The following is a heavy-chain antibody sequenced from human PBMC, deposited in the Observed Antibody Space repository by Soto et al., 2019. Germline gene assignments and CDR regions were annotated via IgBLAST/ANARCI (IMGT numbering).Heavy chain of an antibody. Sequence: EVQLVESGGGLVKPGGSLRLSCEASGFTFSNGWMSWARQAPGKGLEWVGRIKSRTDGGTTDYAAPVKGRFTISRDDSKNTVYLQMNSLKTEDTAVYYCTTDRGIVEAVIFDSWGQGTLVTVSS. D-gene: IGHD1-26*01. CDR1: GFTFSNGW. CDR3: TTDRGIVEAVIFDS. V-gene: IGHV3-15*01. J-gene: IGHJ4*02. CDR2: IKSRTDGGTT.